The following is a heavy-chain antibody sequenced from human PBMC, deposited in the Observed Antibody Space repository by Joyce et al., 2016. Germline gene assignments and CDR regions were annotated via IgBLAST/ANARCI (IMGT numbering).Heavy chain of an antibody. Sequence: EVQLVESGGGLVQPGGSLRLSCAASGFTFSSDWMSWVRQAPGKWLEWVANIKQDGSEKYYVDSVKGRFTISRDNAKNSLYLQMNSLRAEDTAVYYCATVRDYYGSGSQPLDYWGQGTLVTVSS. J-gene: IGHJ4*02. CDR1: GFTFSSDW. CDR2: IKQDGSEK. V-gene: IGHV3-7*01. CDR3: ATVRDYYGSGSQPLDY. D-gene: IGHD3-10*01.